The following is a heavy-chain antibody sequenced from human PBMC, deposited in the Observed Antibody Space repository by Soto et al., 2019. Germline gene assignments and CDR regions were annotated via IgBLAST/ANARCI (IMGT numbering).Heavy chain of an antibody. D-gene: IGHD3-16*01. J-gene: IGHJ5*02. Sequence: QVQLVQSGAEVREPGASVKVSCKASGYSFTNNDVTWVRQATGQGLEWMGWMNPGRGDTGYAQKFQGRVTMTRDISIATAAMELSSLRSDDTAIYYCARMATFGSLNWFDPWGQGTLGTISS. V-gene: IGHV1-8*01. CDR3: ARMATFGSLNWFDP. CDR1: GYSFTNND. CDR2: MNPGRGDT.